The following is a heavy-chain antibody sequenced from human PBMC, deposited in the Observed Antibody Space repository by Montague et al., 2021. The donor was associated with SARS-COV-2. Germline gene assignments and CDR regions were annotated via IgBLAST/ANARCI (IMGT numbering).Heavy chain of an antibody. Sequence: SLRLSCAASGFTFNSYAMSWVRQAPGKGLEWVSIIYSGGSSTYYXDSXKGRFTISRDNSKNTLYLQMNSMIAEDTAVYYCAKAHRYYNRNFDYWGQGTLVTVSS. J-gene: IGHJ4*02. CDR2: IYSGGSST. CDR1: GFTFNSYA. CDR3: AKAHRYYNRNFDY. D-gene: IGHD3-22*01. V-gene: IGHV3-23*03.